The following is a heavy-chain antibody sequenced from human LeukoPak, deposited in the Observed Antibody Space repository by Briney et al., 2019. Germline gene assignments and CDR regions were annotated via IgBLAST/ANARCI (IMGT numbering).Heavy chain of an antibody. D-gene: IGHD3-9*01. CDR2: IYYSGST. J-gene: IGHJ3*02. CDR3: ASSPWLGFELTGAFDI. V-gene: IGHV4-59*01. Sequence: SETMSPTSTVSGGSISSYSWSWNRQPPGKGLEWDGYIYYSGSTNYNPSLKSRVTISVDTCKNQYSLKLSSVTAADTAVYYCASSPWLGFELTGAFDIWGQGTMVTVSS. CDR1: GGSISSYS.